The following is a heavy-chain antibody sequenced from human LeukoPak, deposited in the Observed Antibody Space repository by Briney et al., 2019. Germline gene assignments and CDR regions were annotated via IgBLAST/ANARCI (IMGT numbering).Heavy chain of an antibody. Sequence: GDSVKVSCKASGYTFTSYAMNWVRQAPGQGLEWMGWINTNTGNPTYAQGFTGRFVFSLDTSVSTAYLQISSLKAEDTAVYYCARDIRVDDSSGYYRYYFDYWGQGTLVTVSS. J-gene: IGHJ4*02. CDR3: ARDIRVDDSSGYYRYYFDY. CDR1: GYTFTSYA. CDR2: INTNTGNP. D-gene: IGHD3-22*01. V-gene: IGHV7-4-1*02.